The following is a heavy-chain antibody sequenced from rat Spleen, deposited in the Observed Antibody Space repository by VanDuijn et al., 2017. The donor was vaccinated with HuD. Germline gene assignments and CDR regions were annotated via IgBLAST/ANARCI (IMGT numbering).Heavy chain of an antibody. CDR1: GFSLSSNS. V-gene: IGHV2-1*01. J-gene: IGHJ2*01. CDR3: ARGSVFFDY. CDR2: IWGDGNT. Sequence: QVQLKESGPGLLQSSQTLSLTCTVSGFSLSSNSVHWVRQPPGKGLEWVGGIWGDGNTDYNSPLKSRLSISRDTSKSQVFLKMNSLQTDDTAIYFCARGSVFFDYWGRGVMVTVSS.